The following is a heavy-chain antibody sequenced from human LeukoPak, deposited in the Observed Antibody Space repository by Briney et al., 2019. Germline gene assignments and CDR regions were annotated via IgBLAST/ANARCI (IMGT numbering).Heavy chain of an antibody. CDR1: GFTFSSYS. V-gene: IGHV3-21*01. Sequence: GGSPRLSCAASGFTFSSYSMNWVRQAPGKGLEWVSSISSSSSYIYYADSVKGRFTISRDNAKNSLYLQMNSLRAEDTAVYYCARDSSSWFPFDYWGQGTLVTVSS. J-gene: IGHJ4*02. CDR3: ARDSSSWFPFDY. CDR2: ISSSSSYI. D-gene: IGHD6-13*01.